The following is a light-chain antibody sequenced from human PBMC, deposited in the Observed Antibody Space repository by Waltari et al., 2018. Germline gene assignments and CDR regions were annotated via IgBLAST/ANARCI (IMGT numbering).Light chain of an antibody. Sequence: IQMTQSPSSLSASVGDKVTITCRASQSIGSNLAWYQQKPGKVPKLLIYAASTLQSEVPSRFSGSGSGTDFTLTISSLQPEDVATYYCQKWDSAPLTFGGGTKVEIK. J-gene: IGKJ4*01. V-gene: IGKV1-27*01. CDR2: AAS. CDR1: QSIGSN. CDR3: QKWDSAPLT.